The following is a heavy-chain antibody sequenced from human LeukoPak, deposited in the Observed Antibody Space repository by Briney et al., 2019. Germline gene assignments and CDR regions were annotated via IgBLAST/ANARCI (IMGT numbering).Heavy chain of an antibody. D-gene: IGHD3-10*01. J-gene: IGHJ3*02. CDR2: IYYSGST. Sequence: SETLSLTCTVSGDSISRVGYYCSWIRLHPGKGLGWIVYIYYSGSTYYNPSLKSRVTTSVDTSKNQFSLKLTSVTAADTAVYYWARVVQYWGAFDIWGQGTMVTVSS. CDR3: ARVVQYWGAFDI. CDR1: GDSISRVGYY. V-gene: IGHV4-31*03.